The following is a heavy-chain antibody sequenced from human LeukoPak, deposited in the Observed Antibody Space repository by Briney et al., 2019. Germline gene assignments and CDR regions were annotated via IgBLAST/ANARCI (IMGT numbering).Heavy chain of an antibody. Sequence: PSETLSLTCTVSGGSISSYYWSWIRQPPGKGLEWIGYIYYSGSTNHNPSLKSRVTISIDTSKNQFSLKLSSVTAADTAVYYCARWVNTYDRRGFDYWGQGTLATVSS. J-gene: IGHJ4*02. CDR3: ARWVNTYDRRGFDY. D-gene: IGHD4-17*01. CDR2: IYYSGST. V-gene: IGHV4-59*01. CDR1: GGSISSYY.